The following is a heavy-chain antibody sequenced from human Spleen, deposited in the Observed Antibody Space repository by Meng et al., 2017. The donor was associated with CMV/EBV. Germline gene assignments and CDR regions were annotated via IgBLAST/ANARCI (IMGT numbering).Heavy chain of an antibody. V-gene: IGHV4-39*07. D-gene: IGHD3-10*01. CDR2: VYYIGNT. CDR3: ARDNWGMVRGKGFDP. CDR1: GGSISTSNYH. Sequence: SETLSLTCNVSGGSISTSNYHWSWIRQSPGRPLEWIASVYYIGNTYYSPSLKSRVIISVDTSKNQFSLILRSVTAADTAIYYCARDNWGMVRGKGFDPWGQGTLVTVSS. J-gene: IGHJ5*02.